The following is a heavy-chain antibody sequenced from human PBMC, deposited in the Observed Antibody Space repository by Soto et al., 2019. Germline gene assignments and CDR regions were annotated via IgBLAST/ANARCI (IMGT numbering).Heavy chain of an antibody. CDR2: IIPIFGTA. V-gene: IGHV1-69*06. CDR1: GGTFSSYA. CDR3: ARGNDILTGPDQP. Sequence: SVKVSCKASGGTFSSYAISWVRQAPGQGLEWVGGIIPIFGTANYAQKFQGRVTITADKSTSTAYMELSSLRSGDTAVYYCARGNDILTGPDQPWGQGTRVTVSS. D-gene: IGHD3-9*01. J-gene: IGHJ5*02.